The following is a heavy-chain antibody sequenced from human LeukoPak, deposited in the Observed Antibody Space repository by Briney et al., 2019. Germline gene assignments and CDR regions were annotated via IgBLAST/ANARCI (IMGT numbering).Heavy chain of an antibody. Sequence: GGSLRLSCAASGFTFSSYGMHWVRQAPGKGLEWVAFIRYDGSNKYYADSVKGRFTISRDNSKNTLYLQMNSLRAEDTAVYYCARDRRDFWSGYPRGWFDPWGQGTLVTVSS. J-gene: IGHJ5*02. CDR2: IRYDGSNK. V-gene: IGHV3-30*02. CDR1: GFTFSSYG. D-gene: IGHD3-3*01. CDR3: ARDRRDFWSGYPRGWFDP.